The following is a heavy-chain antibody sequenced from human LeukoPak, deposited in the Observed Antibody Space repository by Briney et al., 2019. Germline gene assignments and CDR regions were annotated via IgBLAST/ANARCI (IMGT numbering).Heavy chain of an antibody. Sequence: ASVKVSCKASGGTFSSYAISWVRQAHAQGLEWVGGIIPIFGTANYAKKFQGRVTITTDESTRTTYMELSSLRSEDTAVYYCARTLPGIAVAGTINYYYYYYMDVWGKGTTVTVSS. CDR1: GGTFSSYA. CDR3: ARTLPGIAVAGTINYYYYYYMDV. D-gene: IGHD6-19*01. V-gene: IGHV1-69*05. J-gene: IGHJ6*03. CDR2: IIPIFGTA.